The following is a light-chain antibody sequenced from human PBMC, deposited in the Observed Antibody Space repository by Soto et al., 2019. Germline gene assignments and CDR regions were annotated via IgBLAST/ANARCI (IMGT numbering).Light chain of an antibody. CDR2: ENN. CDR1: SSNIANNY. Sequence: QSVLTQPPSVSAAPGQKVTISCSGSSSNIANNYVSWYQQLPGTAPKLLIYENNKRPSGIPDRFSGSKSGTSATLGITGLQTGDEADYYCGTWDSSLSAVFGGGTQLTVL. J-gene: IGLJ2*01. CDR3: GTWDSSLSAV. V-gene: IGLV1-51*02.